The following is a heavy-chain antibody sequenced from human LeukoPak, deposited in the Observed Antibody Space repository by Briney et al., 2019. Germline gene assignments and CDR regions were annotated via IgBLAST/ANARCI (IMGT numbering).Heavy chain of an antibody. CDR3: ARTGPLRSHYYGSGSYRLANYYYYYVDV. Sequence: PGGSLRLSCTASGFTFGDYAMSWIRQPPGKGLEWIGEINHSGSTNYNPSLKSRVTISVDTSKNQFSLKLSSVTAADTAVYYCARTGPLRSHYYGSGSYRLANYYYYYVDVWGKGTTVTVSS. V-gene: IGHV4-34*01. CDR2: INHSGST. J-gene: IGHJ6*03. CDR1: GFTFGDYA. D-gene: IGHD3-10*01.